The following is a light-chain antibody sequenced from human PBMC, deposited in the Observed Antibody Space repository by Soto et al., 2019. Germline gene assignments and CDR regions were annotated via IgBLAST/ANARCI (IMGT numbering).Light chain of an antibody. Sequence: QSALTQPASVSGSPGQSITISCTGTSSDVGSYNLVSWYQQHPGKAPKLMIYEGSKRPSGVSNRFSGSKSGNTASLTISGLQAEDEAGYYCCSYAGSSTLNYVFGTGTKVTVL. CDR1: SSDVGSYNL. CDR2: EGS. V-gene: IGLV2-23*01. CDR3: CSYAGSSTLNYV. J-gene: IGLJ1*01.